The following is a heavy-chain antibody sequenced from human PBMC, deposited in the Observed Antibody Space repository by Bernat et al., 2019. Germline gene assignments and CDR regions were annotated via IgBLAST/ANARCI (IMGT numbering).Heavy chain of an antibody. CDR2: ISGSGTST. CDR1: GFTLSTYA. Sequence: EVQLLESGGGLVQPGGSLRLSCAASGFTLSTYAMSWVRQAPGKGLEWVSAISGSGTSTYYADSVKGRFTISRDNSNNTVYLQMNSLRAEDTAVFYCAREGQLSYYYSGMDVWGQGTTATVSS. J-gene: IGHJ6*02. D-gene: IGHD6-13*01. CDR3: AREGQLSYYYSGMDV. V-gene: IGHV3-23*01.